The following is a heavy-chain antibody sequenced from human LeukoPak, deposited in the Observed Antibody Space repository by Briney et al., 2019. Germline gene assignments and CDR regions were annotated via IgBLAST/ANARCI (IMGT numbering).Heavy chain of an antibody. CDR2: ISANNGDT. CDR3: ARGSGNFDY. D-gene: IGHD1-26*01. J-gene: IGHJ4*02. V-gene: IGHV1-18*01. Sequence: ASVKVSCKASGYTFTSYGISWVRQAPGQGLEWMGWISANNGDTDYPPKLQDRVTMTTDTYTSTAYMELRSLRSEDTAVYYCARGSGNFDYWGQGTLVTVSS. CDR1: GYTFTSYG.